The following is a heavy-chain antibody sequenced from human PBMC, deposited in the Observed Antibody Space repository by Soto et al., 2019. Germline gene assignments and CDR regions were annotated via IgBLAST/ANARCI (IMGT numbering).Heavy chain of an antibody. J-gene: IGHJ5*02. V-gene: IGHV3-23*01. CDR2: ISGSGAST. CDR3: AKSPSVVLVPSSLGGNNWFDP. D-gene: IGHD3-10*01. Sequence: PGGSLRLSCAASGLTFNNYAMNWARQSPEKGLEWVSAISGSGASTYYADSVKGRFTISRDNSKNTLFLQMNSLRAEDTAVYFCAKSPSVVLVPSSLGGNNWFDPWGQGTPVTVSS. CDR1: GLTFNNYA.